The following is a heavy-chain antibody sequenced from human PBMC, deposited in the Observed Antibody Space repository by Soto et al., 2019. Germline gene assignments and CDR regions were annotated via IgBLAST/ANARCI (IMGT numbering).Heavy chain of an antibody. CDR3: ARADLRYFDWLLYGANGMAV. CDR2: ISSSSSYI. J-gene: IGHJ6*02. CDR1: GFTFSSYS. D-gene: IGHD3-9*01. Sequence: PGGSLRLSCAASGFTFSSYSMNWVRQAPGKGLEWVSSISSSSSYIYYADSVKGRFTISRDNAKNSLYLQMNSLRAEDTAVYYCARADLRYFDWLLYGANGMAVWGQGTTVTVSS. V-gene: IGHV3-21*01.